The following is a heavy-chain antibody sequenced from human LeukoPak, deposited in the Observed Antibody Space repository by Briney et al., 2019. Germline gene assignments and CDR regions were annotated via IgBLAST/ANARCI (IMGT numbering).Heavy chain of an antibody. Sequence: SVKVSCKASGYTFTDYFMHWVRQAPGQGLEWMGWISPTNGDTRYAQNFQGRVTMTRDTSISTAYMELSRLRSDDTAVYYCVRDALNWNYDYWGQGTLVAVSS. CDR1: GYTFTDYF. J-gene: IGHJ4*02. CDR3: VRDALNWNYDY. CDR2: ISPTNGDT. D-gene: IGHD1-7*01. V-gene: IGHV1-2*02.